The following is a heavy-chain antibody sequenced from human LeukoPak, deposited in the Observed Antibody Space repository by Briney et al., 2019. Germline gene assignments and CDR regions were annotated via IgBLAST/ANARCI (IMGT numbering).Heavy chain of an antibody. J-gene: IGHJ4*02. CDR3: AKQIVSGSMGCDF. V-gene: IGHV1-2*02. Sequence: EASVKVSCKASAYTFSGYYIHWVRQAPGQGLEWMGWINFNSGGKIFAEKFQDRVTMARDTSISKAYMELSRLRSDDTAVYYCAKQIVSGSMGCDFWGQGTLVTVSS. CDR1: AYTFSGYY. CDR2: INFNSGGK. D-gene: IGHD2-21*01.